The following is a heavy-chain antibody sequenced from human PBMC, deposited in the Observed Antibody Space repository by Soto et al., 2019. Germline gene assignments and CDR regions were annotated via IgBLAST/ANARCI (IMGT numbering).Heavy chain of an antibody. CDR1: GYIFTRYG. CDR3: ARVHYPPGYPGSSYEQFDF. J-gene: IGHJ4*02. V-gene: IGHV1-18*01. CDR2: ISAYNGDT. D-gene: IGHD3-22*01. Sequence: QVQLVQSGAELKKPGASVKVSCKTSGYIFTRYGISWVRQAPGQGLEWMGWISAYNGDTTYAQKFQGRVTMTTDAATHTAYMELGSRRSYDTSVYSCARVHYPPGYPGSSYEQFDFWGQGTLVTVSS.